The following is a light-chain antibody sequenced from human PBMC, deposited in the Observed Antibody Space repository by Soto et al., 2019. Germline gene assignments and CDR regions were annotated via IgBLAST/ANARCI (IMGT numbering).Light chain of an antibody. CDR3: RSFPDTTTSSP. CDR2: EVS. CDR1: SREVGGYNY. Sequence: SALTQPASGSGVPGQSSTISWTGTSREVGGYNYVSWVQHHPGKAPKLIICEVSYRPSGVSNRFSGSPSGDTPSLTLSGLQAQDQDPYSRRSFPDTTTSSPFGTAPTLPVL. J-gene: IGLJ1*01. V-gene: IGLV2-14*01.